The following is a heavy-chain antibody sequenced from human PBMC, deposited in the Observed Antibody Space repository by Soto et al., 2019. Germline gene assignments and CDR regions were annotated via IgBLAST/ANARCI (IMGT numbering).Heavy chain of an antibody. CDR2: MYNTGST. CDR3: ARDLWGYCGTDCYPLDV. Sequence: PSETLSLTCAVSGGSISSSNWWIWVRQPPGKGLEWIGYMYNTGSTDYNPPLKSRVTISVDTSKNQFPLKLNSVTAADTAVYYCARDLWGYCGTDCYPLDVWGQGTTVTVSS. D-gene: IGHD2-21*02. CDR1: GGSISSSNW. V-gene: IGHV4-4*02. J-gene: IGHJ6*02.